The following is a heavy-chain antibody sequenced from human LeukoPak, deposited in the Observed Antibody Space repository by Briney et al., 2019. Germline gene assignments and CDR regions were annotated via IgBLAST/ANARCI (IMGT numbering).Heavy chain of an antibody. J-gene: IGHJ6*02. V-gene: IGHV3-21*01. Sequence: GGSLRLSCAPSGFTFSTYSMNWVRQAPGKGLEWVSSISTSSTYIYYPDSVKGRFTISRDNAKNSLYLQMNSLRAEDTAVYYCARHEPVITLSSYYYGMDVWGPGTTVTVSS. CDR2: ISTSSTYI. D-gene: IGHD1-14*01. CDR1: GFTFSTYS. CDR3: ARHEPVITLSSYYYGMDV.